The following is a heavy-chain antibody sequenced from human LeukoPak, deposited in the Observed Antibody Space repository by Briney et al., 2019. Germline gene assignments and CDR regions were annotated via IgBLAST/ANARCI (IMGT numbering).Heavy chain of an antibody. Sequence: GGSLRLSCAASGFTVSSNQMNWVRQAPGKGLEWVSVIYSGGSTYYADSVKGRFTISRDNSKNTLYLQMNSLRVEDTAVYYCALGLVTDYWGQGTLVTVSS. CDR1: GFTVSSNQ. D-gene: IGHD3-9*01. J-gene: IGHJ4*02. CDR3: ALGLVTDY. CDR2: IYSGGST. V-gene: IGHV3-66*01.